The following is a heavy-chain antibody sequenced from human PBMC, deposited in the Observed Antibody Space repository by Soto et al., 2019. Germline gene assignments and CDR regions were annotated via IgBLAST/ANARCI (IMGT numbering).Heavy chain of an antibody. J-gene: IGHJ3*02. Sequence: PGGSLRLSCAASGFTFSSYAMHWVRQAPGKGLEYVSAISSNEGSTYYADSVKGRFTISRDNSKNTLYLQMGSLRAEDMAVYYCARGYSSPLNDAFDIWGQGTMVTVSS. CDR2: ISSNEGST. CDR1: GFTFSSYA. V-gene: IGHV3-64*02. CDR3: ARGYSSPLNDAFDI. D-gene: IGHD6-13*01.